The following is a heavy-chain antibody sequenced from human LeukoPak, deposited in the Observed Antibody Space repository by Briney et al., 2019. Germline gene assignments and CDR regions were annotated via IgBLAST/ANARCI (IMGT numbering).Heavy chain of an antibody. CDR3: AKDQGPMNYDSSGYPDY. Sequence: SGGSLRLSCAASGFTFSSYGMHWVRQAPGKGLEWVAVISYDGSSKYYADSVKGRFTISRDNSKNTLYLQMNSLRAEDTAVYYCAKDQGPMNYDSSGYPDYWGQGTLVTVSS. V-gene: IGHV3-30*18. CDR2: ISYDGSSK. CDR1: GFTFSSYG. D-gene: IGHD3-22*01. J-gene: IGHJ4*02.